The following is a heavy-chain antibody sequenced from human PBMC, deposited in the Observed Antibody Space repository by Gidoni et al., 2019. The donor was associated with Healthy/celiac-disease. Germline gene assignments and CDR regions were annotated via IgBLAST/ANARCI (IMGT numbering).Heavy chain of an antibody. CDR2: IMPIFSRG. D-gene: IGHD6-6*01. V-gene: IGHV1-69*06. CDR1: GGPFSTYA. J-gene: IGHJ6*03. Sequence: QVQLVQSGAEVKKPGSSVTVSCKASGGPFSTYASSWVRPAPGEGLEGMGGIMPIFSRGSYEQKVQGKVTITADKYTSTAYMELSSLRSEDTAVDYCARARVSIAPRPEDYYYYVDVWGKGTTVTVSS. CDR3: ARARVSIAPRPEDYYYYVDV.